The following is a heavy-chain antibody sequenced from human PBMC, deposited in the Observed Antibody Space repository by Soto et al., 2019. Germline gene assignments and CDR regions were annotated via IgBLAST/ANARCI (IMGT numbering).Heavy chain of an antibody. CDR3: ATELRFLEWLPRNYYMDV. J-gene: IGHJ6*03. CDR2: IGGSGGST. Sequence: GFLRLSCAASGCTYSSYAMRWVRQAPGKGLEWVSAIGGSGGSTYYADSVKGRFTISRDNSKNTLYLQMNSLRAEDTAVYYCATELRFLEWLPRNYYMDVWRKGTTVTFSS. V-gene: IGHV3-23*01. D-gene: IGHD3-3*01. CDR1: GCTYSSYA.